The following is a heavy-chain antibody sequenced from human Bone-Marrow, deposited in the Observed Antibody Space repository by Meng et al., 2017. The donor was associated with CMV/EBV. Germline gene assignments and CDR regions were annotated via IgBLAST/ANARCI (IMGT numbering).Heavy chain of an antibody. D-gene: IGHD5-24*01. CDR2: IRYDGSNK. Sequence: GESLKISCAASGFTFSSYGMHWVRQAPGKGLEWVAFIRYDGSNKYYADSVKGRFTISRDNSKNTLYLQMNSLRAEDTAVYYCAKGTSRDGYNTDFDYWGQGTLVTASS. J-gene: IGHJ4*02. V-gene: IGHV3-30*02. CDR1: GFTFSSYG. CDR3: AKGTSRDGYNTDFDY.